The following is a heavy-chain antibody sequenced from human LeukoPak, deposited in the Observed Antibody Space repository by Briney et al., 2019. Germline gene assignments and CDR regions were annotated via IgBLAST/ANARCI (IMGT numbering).Heavy chain of an antibody. J-gene: IGHJ3*02. CDR1: GGSISTYY. CDR2: IYYSGST. D-gene: IGHD4-17*01. V-gene: IGHV4-59*01. CDR3: ARVSLDYGDALDI. Sequence: PSETLSLTCTVSGGSISTYYWSWIRQPPGKGLEWIGCIYYSGSTNYNPSLKSRVTISVDTSKNQFSLKVSSVTAADTGVYYCARVSLDYGDALDIWGQGTMATVSS.